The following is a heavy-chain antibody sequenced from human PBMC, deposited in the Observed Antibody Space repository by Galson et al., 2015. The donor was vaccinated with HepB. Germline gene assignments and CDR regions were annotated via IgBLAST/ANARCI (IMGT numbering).Heavy chain of an antibody. CDR2: INSDGGST. Sequence: SLRLSCAASGFTFSSYWMHWVRQAPGKGLAWVSRINSDGGSTGYADSVKGRFTISRDNAKNTLYLQMNSLRVEDTAVYYCVRDTQYCSTRCDAFDIWGQGTMVTVSS. V-gene: IGHV3-74*01. D-gene: IGHD2-2*01. CDR3: VRDTQYCSTRCDAFDI. J-gene: IGHJ3*02. CDR1: GFTFSSYW.